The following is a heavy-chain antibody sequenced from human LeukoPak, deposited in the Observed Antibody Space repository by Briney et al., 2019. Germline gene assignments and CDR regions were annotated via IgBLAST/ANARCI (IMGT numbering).Heavy chain of an antibody. D-gene: IGHD1/OR15-1a*01. V-gene: IGHV4-39*01. CDR2: IDYSEIT. Sequence: SETLSLTCTISGGSISSSPYYWGWIRQPPGKGLEWIVSIDYSEITYYNPSLKSRVTISADTSKNQFSLELTSVTAADTAVYYCTRRANSYTFDYWGQGTLVTVSS. CDR1: GGSISSSPYY. J-gene: IGHJ4*02. CDR3: TRRANSYTFDY.